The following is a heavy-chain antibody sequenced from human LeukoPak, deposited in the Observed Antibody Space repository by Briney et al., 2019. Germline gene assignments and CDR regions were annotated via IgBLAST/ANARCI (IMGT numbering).Heavy chain of an antibody. CDR3: ARDSIAAAGVPDY. J-gene: IGHJ4*02. CDR2: IYHSGST. Sequence: SGTLSLTCAVSGGSISSSNWWSWVRQPPGKGLEWIGEIYHSGSTNYNPSLKSRVTISVDKSKNQFSLKLSSVTAADTAVYYCARDSIAAAGVPDYWGQGTLVTVSS. CDR1: GGSISSSNW. D-gene: IGHD6-13*01. V-gene: IGHV4-4*02.